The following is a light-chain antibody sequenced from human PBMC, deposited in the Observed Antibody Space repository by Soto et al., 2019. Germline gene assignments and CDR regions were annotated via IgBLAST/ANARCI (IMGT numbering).Light chain of an antibody. J-gene: IGKJ1*01. CDR1: QSVSISY. CDR3: QQRSNWPPWT. CDR2: GAS. Sequence: EIVLTQSPGTLSLSPGERATLSCRASQSVSISYLAWYQQKPGQAPRLLIYGASNRATGIPARFSGSGSGTDFTLTISSLEPEDFAVYYCQQRSNWPPWTFGQGTKVDI. V-gene: IGKV3-11*01.